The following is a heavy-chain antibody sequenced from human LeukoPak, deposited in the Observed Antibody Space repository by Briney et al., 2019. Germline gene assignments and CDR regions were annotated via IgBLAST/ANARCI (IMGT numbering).Heavy chain of an antibody. CDR1: GYTFTSYG. V-gene: IGHV1-18*04. D-gene: IGHD3-10*01. CDR3: ARSYGSGSYSVD. CDR2: ISAYNGNT. J-gene: IGHJ4*02. Sequence: ASVKVSRKASGYTFTSYGISWVRQAPGQGLEWMGWISAYNGNTNYAQKLQGRVTMTTDASTSTAYMELRSLRSDDTAVYYCARSYGSGSYSVDWGQGTLVTVSS.